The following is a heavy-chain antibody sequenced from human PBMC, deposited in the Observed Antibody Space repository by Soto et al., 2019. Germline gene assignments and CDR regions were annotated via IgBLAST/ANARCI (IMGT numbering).Heavy chain of an antibody. CDR2: ISAYNGNT. J-gene: IGHJ5*02. CDR1: GYTLTSYG. Sequence: QVQLVQSGAEVKKPGASVKVSCKASGYTLTSYGISWVRQAPGQGLEWMGWISAYNGNTNYAQKLQGRVTMTTDTSTSTAYMELRSLRSDDTAVYYCARVVNRFYGGNSADNWFDPWGQGTLVTVSS. CDR3: ARVVNRFYGGNSADNWFDP. D-gene: IGHD4-17*01. V-gene: IGHV1-18*01.